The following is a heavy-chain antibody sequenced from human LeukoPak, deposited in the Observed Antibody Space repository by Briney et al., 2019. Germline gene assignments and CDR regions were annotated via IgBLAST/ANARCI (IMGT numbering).Heavy chain of an antibody. Sequence: GGSLRLSCAASGFTFSSYSMNWVRQAPGKGLEWVSSISSSRSYIYYADSVKGRFTISRDNAKNSLYLQMNSLRAEDTAVYYCARDGLGGPPLSDYWGQGTLVTVSS. V-gene: IGHV3-21*01. CDR1: GFTFSSYS. J-gene: IGHJ4*02. CDR3: ARDGLGGPPLSDY. D-gene: IGHD3-16*01. CDR2: ISSSRSYI.